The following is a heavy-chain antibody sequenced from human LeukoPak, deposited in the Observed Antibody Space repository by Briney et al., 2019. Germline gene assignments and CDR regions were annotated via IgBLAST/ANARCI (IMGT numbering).Heavy chain of an antibody. J-gene: IGHJ4*02. V-gene: IGHV3-30*18. D-gene: IGHD6-13*01. CDR3: AKGGIAAAPAGPSDY. Sequence: GGSLRLSCAASGFTFSSYGMHWVRQAPGEGLEWVAVISYDGSNKYYADSVKGPFTISRDNSKNTLYLQMNSLRAEDTAVYYCAKGGIAAAPAGPSDYWGQGTLVTVSS. CDR1: GFTFSSYG. CDR2: ISYDGSNK.